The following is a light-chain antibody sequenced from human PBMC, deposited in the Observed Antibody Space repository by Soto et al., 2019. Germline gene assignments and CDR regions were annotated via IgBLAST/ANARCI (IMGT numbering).Light chain of an antibody. CDR2: GPA. V-gene: IGKV3-20*01. CDR3: QQFRRSPYT. Sequence: IVLTQSPGTLSLSPGEKATLSCRASQSIPSNYLAWYQQKPGQTPRLLIYGPADRATGIPDRFSGSGSGTDFTLTISRLEPEDFAVYYCQQFRRSPYTFGPGTKLDF. CDR1: QSIPSNY. J-gene: IGKJ3*01.